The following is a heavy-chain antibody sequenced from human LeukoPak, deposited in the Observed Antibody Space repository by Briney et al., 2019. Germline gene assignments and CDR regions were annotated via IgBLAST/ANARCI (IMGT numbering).Heavy chain of an antibody. CDR2: INPNSGGT. J-gene: IGHJ1*01. Sequence: GASVKVSCKASGYTFTGYYMHWVRQAPGQGLEGMGWINPNSGGTNYAQKFQGRVTMTRDTSISTAYMELSRLRSDDTAVYYCSTASGSYYAEYFQHWGQATLVTVSS. D-gene: IGHD1-26*01. CDR1: GYTFTGYY. CDR3: STASGSYYAEYFQH. V-gene: IGHV1-2*02.